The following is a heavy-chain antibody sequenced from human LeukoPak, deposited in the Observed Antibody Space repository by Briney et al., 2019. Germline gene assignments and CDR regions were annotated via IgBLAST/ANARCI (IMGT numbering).Heavy chain of an antibody. CDR1: RFTFSSYG. Sequence: RGSLRLSRGASRFTFSSYGMHSVRQAPGKGVEGVAFIWYDGSQKYYAYSVKCRFTINRDNAKNTLYLHMNSLRGEDTAVLYWARCYGSGYWYFDIWGRGTLVSVSS. CDR2: IWYDGSQK. CDR3: ARCYGSGYWYFDI. D-gene: IGHD3-10*01. J-gene: IGHJ2*01. V-gene: IGHV3-33*01.